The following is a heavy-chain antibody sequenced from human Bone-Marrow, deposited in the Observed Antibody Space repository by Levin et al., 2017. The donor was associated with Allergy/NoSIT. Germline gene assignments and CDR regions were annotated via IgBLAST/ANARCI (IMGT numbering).Heavy chain of an antibody. V-gene: IGHV3-33*01. CDR1: GFTFSNYG. CDR3: ARETAAALLN. Sequence: GGSLRLFCAASGFTFSNYGMHWVRQAPGKGLEWVAVIWYDGSNKYYADSVKGRFTISRDNSKNTLYLQMNSLRAEDTAVYSCARETAAALLNWGQGTLITVSS. D-gene: IGHD6-13*01. CDR2: IWYDGSNK. J-gene: IGHJ4*02.